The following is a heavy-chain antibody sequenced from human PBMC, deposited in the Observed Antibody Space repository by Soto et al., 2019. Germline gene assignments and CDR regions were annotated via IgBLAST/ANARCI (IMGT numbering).Heavy chain of an antibody. V-gene: IGHV3-23*01. D-gene: IGHD1-26*01. CDR3: ARRYSGSCFDY. CDR1: GFTFATYV. J-gene: IGHJ4*02. CDR2: MTGNGEYT. Sequence: PGGSLRLSCAASGFTFATYVMSWVRQAPGKGLECVSTMTGNGEYTYHADSVRGRFTISRDNSKNTLYLQMSSLRSEDTAVYFCARRYSGSCFDYWGQGALVTVSS.